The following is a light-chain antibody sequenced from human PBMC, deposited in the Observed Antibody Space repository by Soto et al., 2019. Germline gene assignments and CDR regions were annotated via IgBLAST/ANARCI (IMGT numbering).Light chain of an antibody. CDR3: QQYNNCPRT. Sequence: EIVMTHSPATLSVSPWEIATLSCGASQSVSSNLAWYQQKPGQAPRLLIYGASTRATGIPARFGGSGSGTEFTFSISSLQSEDFAVYYCQQYNNCPRTFGHGTKVDIK. CDR1: QSVSSN. J-gene: IGKJ1*01. CDR2: GAS. V-gene: IGKV3-15*01.